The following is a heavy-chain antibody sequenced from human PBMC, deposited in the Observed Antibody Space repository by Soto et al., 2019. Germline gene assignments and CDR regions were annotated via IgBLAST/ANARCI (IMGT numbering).Heavy chain of an antibody. CDR3: AGQWLRPFVFVY. V-gene: IGHV1-69*01. J-gene: IGHJ4*02. CDR2: IIPIFGTA. Sequence: QVQLVQSGAEVKQPGSSVKVSCKASGGTFSSYAISWVRQAPGQGLEWMGGIIPIFGTANYAQKFQGRVTITADESTSAAYMELSSLRSEDTAVDYCAGQWLRPFVFVYWGQGTLVTVSS. CDR1: GGTFSSYA. D-gene: IGHD5-12*01.